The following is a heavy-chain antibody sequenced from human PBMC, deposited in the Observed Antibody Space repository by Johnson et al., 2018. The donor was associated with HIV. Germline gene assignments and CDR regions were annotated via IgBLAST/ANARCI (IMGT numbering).Heavy chain of an antibody. CDR1: GFTFSSYG. Sequence: QVQLVESGGGVVQPGRSLRLSCAASGFTFSSYGMHWVRQAPGKGLEWVAVISYDGSNKYHADSVKGRFTISRDNSKNTLYLQMNSLRAEDTALYYCARDRIQIWSYVGTFDIWGQGTMVTVSS. CDR2: ISYDGSNK. D-gene: IGHD5-18*01. V-gene: IGHV3-30*03. J-gene: IGHJ3*02. CDR3: ARDRIQIWSYVGTFDI.